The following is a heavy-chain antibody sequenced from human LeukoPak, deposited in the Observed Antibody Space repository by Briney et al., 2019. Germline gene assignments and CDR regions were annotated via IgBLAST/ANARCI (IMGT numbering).Heavy chain of an antibody. CDR3: ARTFSESYYYYGMDV. V-gene: IGHV4-59*01. Sequence: SETLSLTCTVSGGSISSYYWSWIRQPPGKGLEWIGYMYYSGRTNYNPSLKSRVTISVDTSKNQFSLKLSSVTAADTAVYYCARTFSESYYYYGMDVWGQGTTVTVSS. D-gene: IGHD1-26*01. CDR1: GGSISSYY. J-gene: IGHJ6*02. CDR2: MYYSGRT.